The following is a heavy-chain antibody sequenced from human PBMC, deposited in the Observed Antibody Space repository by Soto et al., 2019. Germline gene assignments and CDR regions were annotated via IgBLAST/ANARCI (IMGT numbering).Heavy chain of an antibody. Sequence: GGSLRLSCAASGFTFSDYYMSWIRQAPGKGLEWVSYISSSSSYTNYADSVKGRFTISRDNAKNSLYLQMNSLRAEDTAVYYCARELVMVPYIDYWGQGTLVTVSS. CDR2: ISSSSSYT. V-gene: IGHV3-11*06. D-gene: IGHD3-16*01. CDR3: ARELVMVPYIDY. J-gene: IGHJ4*02. CDR1: GFTFSDYY.